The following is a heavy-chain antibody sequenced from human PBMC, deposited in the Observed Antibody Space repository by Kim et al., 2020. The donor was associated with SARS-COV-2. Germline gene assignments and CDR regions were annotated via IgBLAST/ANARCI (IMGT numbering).Heavy chain of an antibody. Sequence: SNPSLNSRVTISVDTAKNQFSLKLSSVTAADKAVYYCARCNMGSGSYYDYWGQGTLVTVSS. J-gene: IGHJ4*02. V-gene: IGHV4-34*01. CDR3: ARCNMGSGSYYDY. D-gene: IGHD3-10*01.